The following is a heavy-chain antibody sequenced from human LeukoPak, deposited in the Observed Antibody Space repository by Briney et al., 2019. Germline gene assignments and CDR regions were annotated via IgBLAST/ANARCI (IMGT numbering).Heavy chain of an antibody. D-gene: IGHD3-22*01. CDR2: ISAYNGNT. CDR3: ARGAAAAYYYDSSGYSPLDY. CDR1: GYTFTSYG. J-gene: IGHJ4*02. V-gene: IGHV1-18*01. Sequence: ASVKVSCKASGYTFTSYGISWVRQAPGQGLEWVGWISAYNGNTNYAQKLQGRVTMTTDTSTSTAYMELRSLRSDDTAVYYCARGAAAAYYYDSSGYSPLDYWGQGTLVTVSS.